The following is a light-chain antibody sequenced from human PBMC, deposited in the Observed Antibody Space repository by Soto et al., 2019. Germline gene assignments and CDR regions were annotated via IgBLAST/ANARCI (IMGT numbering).Light chain of an antibody. J-gene: IGKJ4*01. CDR2: DVS. CDR1: QSVTKY. V-gene: IGKV3-11*01. CDR3: HQRSNWPLT. Sequence: EVVFTQSPATLSFSPGEEATLSCRASQSVTKYLAWYQQKPGQALRLLISDVSKRAPGIPARFSGSGSGTDFTLTISSLEPEDFAVYYCHQRSNWPLTFGGGTKVDIK.